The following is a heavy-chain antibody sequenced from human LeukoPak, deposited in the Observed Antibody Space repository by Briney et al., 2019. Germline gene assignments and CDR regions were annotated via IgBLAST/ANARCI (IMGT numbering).Heavy chain of an antibody. V-gene: IGHV1-69*01. CDR3: ARGITGTTLWRY. J-gene: IGHJ4*02. CDR1: GGTFSIYA. CDR2: IIPIFGTA. Sequence: SVRVSCKASGGTFSIYAISWVRQAPGQGLEWMGGIIPIFGTANYAQKFQGRVTITADESTSTAYMELSSLRSEDTAVYYCARGITGTTLWRYWGQGTLVTVSS. D-gene: IGHD1-7*01.